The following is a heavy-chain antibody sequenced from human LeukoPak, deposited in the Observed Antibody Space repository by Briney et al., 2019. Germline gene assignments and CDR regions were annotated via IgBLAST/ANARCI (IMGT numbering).Heavy chain of an antibody. CDR1: GYTLAELS. Sequence: ASVKVSCKVSGYTLAELSMHWVRQAPGKGLEWMGGFDPEDGETIYAQKFQGRVTMTEDTSTDTAYMELSSLRSEDTAVYYCATVRGIAALLGFGYWGQGTLVTVSS. D-gene: IGHD6-13*01. V-gene: IGHV1-24*01. J-gene: IGHJ4*02. CDR3: ATVRGIAALLGFGY. CDR2: FDPEDGET.